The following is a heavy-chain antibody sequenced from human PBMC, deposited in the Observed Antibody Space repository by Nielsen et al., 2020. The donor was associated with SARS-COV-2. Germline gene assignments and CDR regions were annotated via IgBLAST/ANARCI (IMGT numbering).Heavy chain of an antibody. CDR2: IWYDGSNK. D-gene: IGHD3-3*01. J-gene: IGHJ4*02. CDR1: GFTFSSYG. CDR3: ARDNDFWSGYYLDY. V-gene: IGHV3-33*01. Sequence: GGSLRLSCAASGFTFSSYGMHWVRQAPGKGLEWVAVIWYDGSNKYYADSVKGRFTISRDNSKNTLYLQMNSLRAEDTAVYYCARDNDFWSGYYLDYWGQGTLVTVPS.